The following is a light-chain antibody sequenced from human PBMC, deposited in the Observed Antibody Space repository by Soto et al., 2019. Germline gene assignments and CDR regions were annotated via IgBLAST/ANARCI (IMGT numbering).Light chain of an antibody. CDR1: SSDVGGYDY. Sequence: QSVLTQPASVSGSPGQSITISCTGTSSDVGGYDYVSWYQLHPGKAPKLMIFEVSNRPSGVSNRFSGSKSANTASLTISGLQAEDEADYYYSSCTSSVLFGGGTKLTVL. V-gene: IGLV2-14*01. CDR2: EVS. CDR3: SSCTSSVL. J-gene: IGLJ2*01.